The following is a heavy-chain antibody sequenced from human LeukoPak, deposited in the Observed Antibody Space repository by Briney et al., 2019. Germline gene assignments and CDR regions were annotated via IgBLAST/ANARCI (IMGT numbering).Heavy chain of an antibody. CDR1: GFTFSSYG. J-gene: IGHJ4*02. CDR3: ARETGNLFDY. Sequence: GRSLRLSCAASGFTFSSYGMHWVRQAPGKGLEWVAVISYDGSNKYYADSVKGRFTISRDNSKNTLYLQMNSLRDEDTAVYYCARETGNLFDYWGQGTLVTVSS. V-gene: IGHV3-30*03. CDR2: ISYDGSNK.